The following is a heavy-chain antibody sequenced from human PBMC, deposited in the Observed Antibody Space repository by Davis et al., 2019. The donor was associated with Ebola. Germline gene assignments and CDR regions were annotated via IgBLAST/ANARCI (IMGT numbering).Heavy chain of an antibody. Sequence: ASVKVSCKASGYTFTSYYMHWVRQAPGQGLEWMGIINPSGGSTNYAQKLQGRVTMTTDTSTSTAYMELRSLRSDDTAVYYCARIRSLATYDYYFDYWGQGTLVTVSS. CDR3: ARIRSLATYDYYFDY. CDR1: GYTFTSYY. CDR2: INPSGGST. J-gene: IGHJ4*02. D-gene: IGHD5-12*01. V-gene: IGHV1-46*01.